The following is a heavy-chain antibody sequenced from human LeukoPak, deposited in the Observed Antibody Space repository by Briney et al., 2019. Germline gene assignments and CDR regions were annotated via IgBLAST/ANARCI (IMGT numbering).Heavy chain of an antibody. V-gene: IGHV3-74*01. CDR3: ARDTVTTWPHYYYYMDV. D-gene: IGHD4-17*01. CDR2: INSDGSST. CDR1: GFTFSSYW. Sequence: GGSLRLSCAASGFTFSSYWMHWVRQAPGKGLVWVSRINSDGSSTSYADSVKGRFTISRDNAKNTLYLQMNSLRAEDTAVYYCARDTVTTWPHYYYYMDVWGKGTTVTVSS. J-gene: IGHJ6*03.